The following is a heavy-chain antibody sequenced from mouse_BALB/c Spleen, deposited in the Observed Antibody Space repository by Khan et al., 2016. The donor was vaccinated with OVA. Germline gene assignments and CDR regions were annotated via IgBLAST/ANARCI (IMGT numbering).Heavy chain of an antibody. J-gene: IGHJ3*01. CDR3: KKGGLAWFAY. CDR2: ISPGNGDT. D-gene: IGHD1-1*02. Sequence: QVQLQQADAELVKPGASVKISCKASGYTFTDHAIHWVKQKPEQGLEWIGYISPGNGDTKYNEKFKGKATLTAEKSSSTAYMQLNSLTSEDSAVYFCKKGGLAWFAYWGQGTLVTVSA. V-gene: IGHV1S53*02. CDR1: GYTFTDHA.